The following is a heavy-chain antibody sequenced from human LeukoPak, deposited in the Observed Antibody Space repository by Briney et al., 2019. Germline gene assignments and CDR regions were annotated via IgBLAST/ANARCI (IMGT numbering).Heavy chain of an antibody. Sequence: PGGSLRLSCAASGFTFSDYYMSWIRQAPGKGLEWVSYISSSGSTIYYADSVKGRFTISRDNAKNSLYLQMNSLRAEDTAVYYCAREQDDFWSGYYPDWGQGTLVTVSS. CDR1: GFTFSDYY. D-gene: IGHD3-3*01. V-gene: IGHV3-11*04. CDR2: ISSSGSTI. CDR3: AREQDDFWSGYYPD. J-gene: IGHJ4*02.